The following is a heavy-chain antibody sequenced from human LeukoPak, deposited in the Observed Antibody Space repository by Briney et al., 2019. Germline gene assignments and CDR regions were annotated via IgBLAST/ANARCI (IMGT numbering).Heavy chain of an antibody. CDR2: ISSSSGTT. CDR3: AVSFDF. V-gene: IGHV3-48*01. J-gene: IGHJ4*02. CDR1: GVTFSSYG. D-gene: IGHD5/OR15-5a*01. Sequence: GGSLRLSCAASGVTFSSYGMNWVLQAPGKGLEWVSYISSSSGTTYYADSVKGRFTISRDNAKNSLYLQMNRLRAEDTAVYFCAVSFDFWGQGTLVTVSS.